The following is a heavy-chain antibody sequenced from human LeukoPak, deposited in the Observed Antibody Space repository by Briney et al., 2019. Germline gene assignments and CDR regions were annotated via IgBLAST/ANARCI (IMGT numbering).Heavy chain of an antibody. V-gene: IGHV4-4*07. CDR2: IYISGSGST. D-gene: IGHD6-19*01. CDR3: ARDKRVAVAGTYIYYYYMDV. CDR1: GDSISSFY. J-gene: IGHJ6*03. Sequence: SSETLSLTCTVSGDSISSFYWSWIRQPAGKGLEWIGRIYISGSGSTNYNPSLKSRVTMSVDTSKNQFSLKLSSVTAADTAVYYCARDKRVAVAGTYIYYYYMDVWGNGTTVTISS.